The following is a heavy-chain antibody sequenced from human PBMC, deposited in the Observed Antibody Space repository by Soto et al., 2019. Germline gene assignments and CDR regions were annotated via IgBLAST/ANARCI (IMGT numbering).Heavy chain of an antibody. D-gene: IGHD3-22*01. CDR3: ARVDYDSSGYFRTSGRVWFDP. V-gene: IGHV4-34*01. Sequence: PSETLSLTRAVYGGSFRGYYWSWVPQPPREGLEWIGEINHSGSTNYNPSLKSRVTISVDTSKNQFSLKLSSVTAADTAVYYCARVDYDSSGYFRTSGRVWFDPWGQGTLVTVSS. CDR1: GGSFRGYY. J-gene: IGHJ5*02. CDR2: INHSGST.